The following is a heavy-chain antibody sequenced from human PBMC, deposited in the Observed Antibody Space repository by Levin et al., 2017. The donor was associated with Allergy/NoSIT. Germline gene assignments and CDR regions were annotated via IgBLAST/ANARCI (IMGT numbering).Heavy chain of an antibody. D-gene: IGHD1-26*01. CDR2: IILIFGTT. CDR3: ARTRLGTSGSYCGSYYYSDMDV. V-gene: IGHV1-69*06. CDR1: GGTLSSYA. J-gene: IGHJ6*02. Sequence: SVKVSCKSSGGTLSSYAVSWVRQAPGQGLEWLGGIILIFGTTKYTQKFQGRVTITEDKSTSTAYLELSSLRSDDKSIYYCARTRLGTSGSYCGSYYYSDMDVWGQGTTVTVSS.